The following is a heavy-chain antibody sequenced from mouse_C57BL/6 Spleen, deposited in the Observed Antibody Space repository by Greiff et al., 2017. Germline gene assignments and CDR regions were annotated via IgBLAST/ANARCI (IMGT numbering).Heavy chain of an antibody. CDR3: TYYYGSSYFDY. CDR2: IDPEDGDT. J-gene: IGHJ2*01. D-gene: IGHD1-1*01. CDR1: GFNIKDYY. Sequence: EVQLQPSGAELVRPGASVKLSCTASGFNIKDYYMHWVKQRPEQGLEWIGRIDPEDGDTEYAPKFQGKATMTADTSSNTAYLQLSSLTSEDTAVYYCTYYYGSSYFDYWGQGTTLTVSS. V-gene: IGHV14-1*01.